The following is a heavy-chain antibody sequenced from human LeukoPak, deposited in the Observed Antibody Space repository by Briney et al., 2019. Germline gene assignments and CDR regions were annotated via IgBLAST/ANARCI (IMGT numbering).Heavy chain of an antibody. CDR1: GYTFTSYD. Sequence: ASVKVSCKASGYTFTSYDINWVRQATGQGPEWMGWMNPNSGNTGYAQKFQGRVTMTRNTSISTAYMELSSLRSEDTAVYYCARAPEDTAMVTDYWGQGTLVTVSS. V-gene: IGHV1-8*01. D-gene: IGHD5-18*01. CDR3: ARAPEDTAMVTDY. J-gene: IGHJ4*02. CDR2: MNPNSGNT.